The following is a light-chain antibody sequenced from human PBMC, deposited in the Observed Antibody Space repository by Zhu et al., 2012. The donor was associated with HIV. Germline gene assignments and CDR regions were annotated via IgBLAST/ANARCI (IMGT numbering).Light chain of an antibody. CDR2: GTS. V-gene: IGKV3-20*01. J-gene: IGKJ4*01. Sequence: EIVLTQSPGTLSLSPGERATLSCRASQSVSSGYLAWYQQKPGQAPRLLIYGTSRRASGTPDRFSGSGSGTDFTLTISRLEPEDFAIYCCQQYVSTPLTFGGGTKGGDQT. CDR1: QSVSSGY. CDR3: QQYVSTPLT.